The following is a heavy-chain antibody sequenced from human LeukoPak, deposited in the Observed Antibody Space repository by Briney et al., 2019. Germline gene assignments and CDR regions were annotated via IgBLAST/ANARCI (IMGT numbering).Heavy chain of an antibody. CDR3: ARSAGYSSGSFDY. V-gene: IGHV1-8*01. CDR2: MNPSSGNT. D-gene: IGHD6-19*01. J-gene: IGHJ4*02. CDR1: GYTFTSSN. Sequence: ASVRVSCKVSGYTFTSSNINWVRQAPGQGLEWMGWMNPSSGNTAYAQRFQGRVTMTRDTSTNTAFLQLTSLRSEDTAVYYCARSAGYSSGSFDYWGQGTLVTVSS.